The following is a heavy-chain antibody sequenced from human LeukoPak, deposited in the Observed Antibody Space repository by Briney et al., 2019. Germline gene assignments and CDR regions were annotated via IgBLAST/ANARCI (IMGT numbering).Heavy chain of an antibody. V-gene: IGHV3-64*01. Sequence: QPRGSLRLSCVASGFTFSSYAMHWVRQAPGKGLEYVSAIGNNGGSTYYENSVKGRFTISRDNSKNTLSLHMVSLRGEDKAVYYCARGDRGRHLDYWGQGSLVTVSS. CDR1: GFTFSSYA. D-gene: IGHD1-26*01. CDR2: IGNNGGST. J-gene: IGHJ4*02. CDR3: ARGDRGRHLDY.